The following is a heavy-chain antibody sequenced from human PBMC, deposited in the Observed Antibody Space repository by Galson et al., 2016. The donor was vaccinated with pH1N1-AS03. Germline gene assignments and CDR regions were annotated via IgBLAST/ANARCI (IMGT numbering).Heavy chain of an antibody. D-gene: IGHD3-22*01. J-gene: IGHJ6*02. Sequence: ETLSLTCSVSGAPITSGSHYWTWIRRLPGKGLEWIGYIYYSGTTKFNPSLATRVTMSVDRSKSQFSLNLMSVTAAGTAVYYCARDGQLWPHYYPLDVRGQGTTVTVSS. V-gene: IGHV4-61*01. CDR3: ARDGQLWPHYYPLDV. CDR2: IYYSGTT. CDR1: GAPITSGSHY.